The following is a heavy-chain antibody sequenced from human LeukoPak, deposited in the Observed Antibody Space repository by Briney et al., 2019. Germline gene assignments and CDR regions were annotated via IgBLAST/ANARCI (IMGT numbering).Heavy chain of an antibody. V-gene: IGHV4-59*12. CDR3: ARALVVVTAIPGLWFDP. J-gene: IGHJ5*02. Sequence: PSETLSLTCTVSGDFINNNYWTWIRQPPGKGLEWLGYIFYSGSTNYNPSLKSRVTISVDTSENQFSLRLSSVTAADTAVYYCARALVVVTAIPGLWFDPWGQGTLVTVSS. D-gene: IGHD2-21*02. CDR1: GDFINNNY. CDR2: IFYSGST.